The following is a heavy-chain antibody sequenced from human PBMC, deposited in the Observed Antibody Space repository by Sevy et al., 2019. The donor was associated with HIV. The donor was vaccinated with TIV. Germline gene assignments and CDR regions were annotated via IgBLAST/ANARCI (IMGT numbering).Heavy chain of an antibody. CDR3: ARDPGTTETGRYFDL. V-gene: IGHV3-7*01. CDR2: IKQDGSER. J-gene: IGHJ2*01. Sequence: GGSLRLSCAASGFTLSSYWMTWFRQAPGKGLERVANIKQDGSERYYVDSVKGRFTISRVSAKNSLYLQMNSLRAEDTAVYYCARDPGTTETGRYFDLWGRGTLVTVSS. D-gene: IGHD1-7*01. CDR1: GFTLSSYW.